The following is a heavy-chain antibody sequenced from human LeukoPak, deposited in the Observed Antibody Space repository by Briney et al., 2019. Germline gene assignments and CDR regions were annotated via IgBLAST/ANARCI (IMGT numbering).Heavy chain of an antibody. D-gene: IGHD6-19*01. CDR3: ARVSMLAVSVDY. CDR1: GYTFTGYY. V-gene: IGHV1-2*02. J-gene: IGHJ4*02. CDR2: NNPNSGGT. Sequence: ASVKVSCKASGYTFTGYYMHWVRQAPGQGLEWMGWNNPNSGGTNYAQKFQGRVTMTRDTSISTAYMELSRLRSDDTAVYYCARVSMLAVSVDYWGQGTLVTVSS.